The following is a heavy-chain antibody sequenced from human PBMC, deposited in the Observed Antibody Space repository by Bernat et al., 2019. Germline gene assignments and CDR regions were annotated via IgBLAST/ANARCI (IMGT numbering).Heavy chain of an antibody. CDR2: INHSGST. CDR1: GGSFRGYY. J-gene: IGHJ4*02. CDR3: ARGLNHGTTDY. V-gene: IGHV4-34*01. Sequence: QVQLQQWGAGLLKPSETLSLSCAVYGGSFRGYYWSWLRQPPGKGLEWIGKINHSGSTNYKSSHKSRVTISVDTSKNQFSLKLSSVTAADTDVYYCARGLNHGTTDYWGQGTLVTVSS. D-gene: IGHD1-1*01.